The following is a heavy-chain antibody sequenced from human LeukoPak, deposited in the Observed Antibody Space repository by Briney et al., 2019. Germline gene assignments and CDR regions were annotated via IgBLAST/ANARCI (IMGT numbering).Heavy chain of an antibody. Sequence: GGSLRLSCAASDFTFSDFRMSWVRQAPGKGPEWVATIEDDGSERYYVDPVKGRFTISRDNAKKSLYLQMNSLRVDDTAVYYCARWDCRGDCAPDPWGQGTLVTVSS. CDR3: ARWDCRGDCAPDP. V-gene: IGHV3-7*01. D-gene: IGHD2-21*02. CDR1: DFTFSDFR. CDR2: IEDDGSER. J-gene: IGHJ5*02.